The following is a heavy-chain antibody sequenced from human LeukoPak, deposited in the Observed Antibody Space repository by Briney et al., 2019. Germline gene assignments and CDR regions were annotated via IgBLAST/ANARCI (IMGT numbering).Heavy chain of an antibody. J-gene: IGHJ4*02. Sequence: SETLSLTCAVYGGSFSGYYWSWIRQPPGKGLEWIGEINHSGSTNYNPSLKSRVTISVDTSKNQFSLKLSSVTAADTAVYYCAREVYGSGSYDYWGQGTLVTVSS. CDR1: GGSFSGYY. CDR3: AREVYGSGSYDY. V-gene: IGHV4-34*01. D-gene: IGHD3-10*01. CDR2: INHSGST.